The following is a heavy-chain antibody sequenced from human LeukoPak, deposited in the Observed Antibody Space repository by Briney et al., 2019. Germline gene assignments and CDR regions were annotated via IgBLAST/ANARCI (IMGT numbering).Heavy chain of an antibody. V-gene: IGHV3-7*01. CDR3: ATPGGIAARPF. CDR1: GFTFSSYA. Sequence: GGSLRLSCAASGFTFSSYAMHWVRQAPGKGLEWVANIKQDGSEKYYVDSVKGRFTISRDNAKNSLYLQMNSLRAEDTAVYYCATPGGIAARPFWGQGTMVTVSS. J-gene: IGHJ3*01. D-gene: IGHD6-6*01. CDR2: IKQDGSEK.